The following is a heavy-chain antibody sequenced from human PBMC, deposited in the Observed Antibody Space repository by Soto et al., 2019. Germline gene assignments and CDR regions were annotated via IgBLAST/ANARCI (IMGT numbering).Heavy chain of an antibody. J-gene: IGHJ4*02. CDR2: ISGGGSNT. CDR1: VFPFSSYV. D-gene: IGHD4-4*01. V-gene: IGHV3-23*01. CDR3: AKDSNKYSSSLRGRYFEY. Sequence: VGSLRLSCASSVFPFSSYVMSCVRHSPGKWLEWVSGISGGGSNTFYADSVKGRFTISRDNSKNTLLLQMNSLGAEDTAVYYCAKDSNKYSSSLRGRYFEYWGQGSGVNVSS.